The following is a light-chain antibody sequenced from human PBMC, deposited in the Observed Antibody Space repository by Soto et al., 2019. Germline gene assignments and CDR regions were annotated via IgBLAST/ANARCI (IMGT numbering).Light chain of an antibody. CDR1: SSDIGSYNH. CDR3: SSFAGSTVV. J-gene: IGLJ2*01. Sequence: QSALTQPPSAFGSPGQSVTISCTRTSSDIGSYNHVSWYQQHPGKAPKLMIYEVSKRPSGVPDRFSGSKSGNTASLTVSGLQAEDEADYYCSSFAGSTVVFGGGTKLTVL. V-gene: IGLV2-8*01. CDR2: EVS.